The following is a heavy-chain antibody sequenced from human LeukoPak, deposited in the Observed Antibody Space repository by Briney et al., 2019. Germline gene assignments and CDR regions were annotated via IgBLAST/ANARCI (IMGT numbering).Heavy chain of an antibody. CDR2: INHSGST. CDR1: GGSFSGYY. CDR3: ATSLYYYDSSAYYYGFDY. J-gene: IGHJ4*02. D-gene: IGHD3-22*01. V-gene: IGHV4-34*01. Sequence: SETLSLTCAVYGGSFSGYYWSWIRQPPGKGLEWIGEINHSGSTNYNPSLKSRVTISVDTSKNQFSLKLSSVTAADTAVYYCATSLYYYDSSAYYYGFDYWGQGTLVTVSS.